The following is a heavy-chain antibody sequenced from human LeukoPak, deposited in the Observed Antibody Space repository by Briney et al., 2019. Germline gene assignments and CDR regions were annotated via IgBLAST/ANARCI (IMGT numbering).Heavy chain of an antibody. V-gene: IGHV3-7*05. J-gene: IGHJ4*02. CDR2: IKEDGSEK. Sequence: GGSLRLSCAASGFTFNRVWMTWVRQAPGKGLEWVANIKEDGSEKWYGGSVKGRFTISRDNAKDSLYLQMNSLRVEDTALYYCAVGTLTDVWGPGTLVTVSS. CDR1: GFTFNRVW. CDR3: AVGTLTDV. D-gene: IGHD1-26*01.